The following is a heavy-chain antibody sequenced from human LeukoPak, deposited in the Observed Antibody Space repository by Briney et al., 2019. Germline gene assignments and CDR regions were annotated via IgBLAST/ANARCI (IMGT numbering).Heavy chain of an antibody. Sequence: GGSLRLSCAASGFTFSSYSMNWVRQAPGKGLEWVSYISSSSSTIYYADSVKGRFTISRDNAKNSLYLQMNSLRAEDTAVYYCARKYYGSGSYYNFNYYYMDVWGKGTTVTVSS. D-gene: IGHD3-10*01. CDR1: GFTFSSYS. CDR3: ARKYYGSGSYYNFNYYYMDV. J-gene: IGHJ6*03. CDR2: ISSSSSTI. V-gene: IGHV3-48*01.